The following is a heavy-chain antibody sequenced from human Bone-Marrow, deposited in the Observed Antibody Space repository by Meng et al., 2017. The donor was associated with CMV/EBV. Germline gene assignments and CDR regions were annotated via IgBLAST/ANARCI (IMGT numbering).Heavy chain of an antibody. Sequence: GGSLRLSCAASGFTFDDYAMHWVRQAPGKGLEWVSLISWDGGSTYYADSVKGRFTISRDNSKNSLYLQMNSLRAEDTALYYCAKDSSNWNLYYYYGMDVWGQGTTVTCYS. D-gene: IGHD1-7*01. CDR3: AKDSSNWNLYYYYGMDV. J-gene: IGHJ6*01. CDR1: GFTFDDYA. V-gene: IGHV3-43D*03. CDR2: ISWDGGST.